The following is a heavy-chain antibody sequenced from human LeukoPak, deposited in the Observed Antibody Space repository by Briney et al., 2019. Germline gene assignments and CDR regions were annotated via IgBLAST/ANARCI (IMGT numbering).Heavy chain of an antibody. D-gene: IGHD6-25*01. CDR3: ARVGITAATADY. CDR2: INPRGGST. V-gene: IGHV1-46*01. CDR1: GYSFTSYW. Sequence: GESLKIPCKGSGYSFTSYWIGWVRQMPGKGLEWMGIINPRGGSTDYAQKFEGRVTMTSDTSTSTVYMGLNDLTSEDTAVYFCARVGITAATADYWGQGTLVTVSS. J-gene: IGHJ4*02.